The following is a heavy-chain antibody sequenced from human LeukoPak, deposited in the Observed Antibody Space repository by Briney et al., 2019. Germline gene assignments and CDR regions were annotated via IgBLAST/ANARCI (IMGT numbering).Heavy chain of an antibody. V-gene: IGHV4-59*08. D-gene: IGHD6-6*01. CDR1: GGSISSYY. CDR2: IYYSGST. CDR3: ARHQIRMAARPNLWTAMFYP. Sequence: SETLSLTCTVSGGSISSYYWSWIRQPPGKGLEWSGYIYYSGSTNYNPSLKSRVTISVDTSKNQFSLKLSSVTAADTAVYYCARHQIRMAARPNLWTAMFYPWGQGTLVTVSS. J-gene: IGHJ5*02.